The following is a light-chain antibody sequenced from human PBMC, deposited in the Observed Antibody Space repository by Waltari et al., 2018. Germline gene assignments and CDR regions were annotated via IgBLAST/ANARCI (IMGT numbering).Light chain of an antibody. J-gene: IGLJ2*01. Sequence: QSALTQPRSVSGSPGQSVTLSCTGTSSDIGGYNYVSWYQQPPGTVPNLTIFDSNKRPSGVPDRFSGSKAGNTASLTISGLQAGDEAVYFCCSYAGKYTSVFGAGTKVTVL. CDR3: CSYAGKYTSV. V-gene: IGLV2-11*01. CDR1: SSDIGGYNY. CDR2: DSN.